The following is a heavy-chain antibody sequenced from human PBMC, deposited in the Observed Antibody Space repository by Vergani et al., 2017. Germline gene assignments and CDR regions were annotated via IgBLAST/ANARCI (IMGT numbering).Heavy chain of an antibody. V-gene: IGHV2-5*01. CDR1: GFSLTSSGVV. D-gene: IGHD3-10*01. CDR2: IFWYDDT. CDR3: VHRPSYFSGAYWGYIDY. Sequence: QITLKESGPTLVKPTQTLTLTCSFSGFSLTSSGVVVGWVRQPPGKALQWLSLIFWYDDTRHSPSLKNRLTITKDTSKNQVVLTMTNMDPVDTATYFCVHRPSYFSGAYWGYIDYWGQGTLITVSS. J-gene: IGHJ4*03.